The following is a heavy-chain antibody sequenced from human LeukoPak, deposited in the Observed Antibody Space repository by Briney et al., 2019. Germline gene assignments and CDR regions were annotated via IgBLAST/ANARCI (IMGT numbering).Heavy chain of an antibody. V-gene: IGHV3-74*01. CDR1: RFTFTNSW. J-gene: IGHJ6*03. D-gene: IGHD5-12*01. Sequence: PGGSLRLSCAASRFTFTNSWMHWVRQAPGKGLVWVSRINSDGSSTTYADFVKGRFTISRDNSKNTLYLQMNSLRAEDTAVYYCAKSLWDIRYYYMDVWGKGTTVTVSS. CDR2: INSDGSST. CDR3: AKSLWDIRYYYMDV.